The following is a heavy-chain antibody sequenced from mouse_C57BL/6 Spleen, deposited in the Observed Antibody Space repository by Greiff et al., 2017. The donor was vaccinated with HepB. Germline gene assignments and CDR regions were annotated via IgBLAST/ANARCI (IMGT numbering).Heavy chain of an antibody. CDR2: IDPSDSYT. V-gene: IGHV1-50*01. CDR3: ARIYDGYFFDY. J-gene: IGHJ2*01. D-gene: IGHD2-3*01. Sequence: QVQLKQPGAELVKPGASVKLSCKASGYTFTSYWMQWVKQRPGQGLEWIGEIDPSDSYTNYNQKFKGKATLTVDTSSSTAYMQLSSLTSEDSAVYYCARIYDGYFFDYWGQGTTLTVSS. CDR1: GYTFTSYW.